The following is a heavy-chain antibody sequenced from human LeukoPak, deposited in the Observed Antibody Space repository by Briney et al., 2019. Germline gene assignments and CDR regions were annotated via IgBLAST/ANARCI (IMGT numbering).Heavy chain of an antibody. J-gene: IGHJ4*02. CDR1: GYTFTSYY. V-gene: IGHV1-46*01. CDR2: INPSGGST. CDR3: AKDRTVVIAAAGMGNFFDY. D-gene: IGHD6-13*01. Sequence: GASVKVSCKASGYTFTSYYMHWVRQAPGQGLEWMGIINPSGGSTSYAQKFQGRVTMTRDTSTSTVYMELSSLRSEDTAVYYCAKDRTVVIAAAGMGNFFDYWGQGTLVTVSS.